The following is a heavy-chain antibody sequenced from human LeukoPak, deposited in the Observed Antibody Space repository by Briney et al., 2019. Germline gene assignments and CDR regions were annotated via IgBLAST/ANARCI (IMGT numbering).Heavy chain of an antibody. Sequence: PGGSLRLSCAASGFTFSSYAMSWVRQAPGKGLEWVSAISGSGGSTYYVDSVKGRFTISRDNSKNTLYLQMNSLRAEDTAVYYCAKELRITMVRGVSYGMDVWGQGTTVTVSS. CDR2: ISGSGGST. J-gene: IGHJ6*02. D-gene: IGHD3-10*01. CDR3: AKELRITMVRGVSYGMDV. CDR1: GFTFSSYA. V-gene: IGHV3-23*01.